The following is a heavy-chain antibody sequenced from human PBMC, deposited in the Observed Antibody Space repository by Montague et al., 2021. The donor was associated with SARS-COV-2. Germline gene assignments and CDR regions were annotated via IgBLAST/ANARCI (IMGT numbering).Heavy chain of an antibody. Sequence: SETLSLTCAVSGYSISSGYYWGWIRQPPGKGLEWIGSIYHSGSTYYNPSLKSRVTISVDTSKNQFSQKLLSSVTAADTAVYYCARDRRRWLQLNNWFDPWGQGTLVTVSS. CDR2: IYHSGST. CDR1: GYSISSGYY. V-gene: IGHV4-38-2*02. J-gene: IGHJ5*02. CDR3: ARDRRRWLQLNNWFDP. D-gene: IGHD5-24*01.